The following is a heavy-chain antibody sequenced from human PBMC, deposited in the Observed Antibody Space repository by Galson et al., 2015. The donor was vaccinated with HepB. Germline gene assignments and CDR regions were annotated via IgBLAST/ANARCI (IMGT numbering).Heavy chain of an antibody. D-gene: IGHD6-19*01. Sequence: SLRLSCAASGFNFNDYATHWVRQAPGRGLEWVGHIKSKTDGGTTDYAAPVKGRFTISRDDSKDTLYLQMNSLKTDDTAVYYCTTDVYFSSYWSWIDPWGQGTLVTVSS. CDR3: TTDVYFSSYWSWIDP. CDR1: GFNFNDYA. V-gene: IGHV3-15*01. J-gene: IGHJ5*02. CDR2: IKSKTDGGTT.